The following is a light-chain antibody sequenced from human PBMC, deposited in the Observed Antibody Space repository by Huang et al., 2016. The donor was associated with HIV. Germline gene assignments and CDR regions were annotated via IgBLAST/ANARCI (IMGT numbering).Light chain of an antibody. V-gene: IGKV1-9*01. CDR2: AAS. CDR1: QDISSY. J-gene: IGKJ3*01. CDR3: LQLNSYPGT. Sequence: IQLTQSPSSLSASVGDRVTITCRASQDISSYLAWYQQKPGKAPKLLIYAASTFESGVPSRFSGSGSGTDFTLTINNLQPEDFATYYCLQLNSYPGTFGPGTNVDV.